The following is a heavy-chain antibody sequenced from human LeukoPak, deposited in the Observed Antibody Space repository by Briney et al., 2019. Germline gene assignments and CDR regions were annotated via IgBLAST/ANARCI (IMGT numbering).Heavy chain of an antibody. D-gene: IGHD3-22*01. Sequence: EASVKVSCKASGYTFTGYYMHWVRQAPGQGLEWMGRINPNSGGTNYAQKFQGRVTMTRDTSISTAYMELSRLRSDDTAVYYCARDYYYYDSSGYYYIPYYFDYWGQGTLVTVSS. J-gene: IGHJ4*02. CDR2: INPNSGGT. CDR1: GYTFTGYY. V-gene: IGHV1-2*06. CDR3: ARDYYYYDSSGYYYIPYYFDY.